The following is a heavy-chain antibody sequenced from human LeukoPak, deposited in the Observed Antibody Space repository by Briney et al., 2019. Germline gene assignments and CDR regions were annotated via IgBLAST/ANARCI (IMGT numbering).Heavy chain of an antibody. CDR1: GASISSYY. Sequence: SETLSLTCTVSGASISSYYWSWIRQPPGRGLEWIGYIYHSGSTNYNPTLKSRDTISVDTSKNQFSLKLSSVTAANTAVYYCARRLARRGYGEYCAYWGEATLVTVSS. CDR3: ARRLARRGYGEYCAY. D-gene: IGHD4-17*01. CDR2: IYHSGST. V-gene: IGHV4-59*08. J-gene: IGHJ4*02.